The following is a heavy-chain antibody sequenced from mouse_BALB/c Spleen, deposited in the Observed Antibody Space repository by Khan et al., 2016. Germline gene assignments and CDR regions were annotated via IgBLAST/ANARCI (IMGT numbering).Heavy chain of an antibody. D-gene: IGHD2-4*01. CDR3: ARYYDYDGDWYFDV. CDR1: GYTFTNYG. CDR2: MNTYTGEP. Sequence: QIQLVQSGPELKKPGETVKISCKASGYTFTNYGMNWVKQAPGKGLKWMGWMNTYTGEPTYADDFKGRFAFSLKTSARTAYLQINNLKNEDTATYFCARYYDYDGDWYFDVWGAGTTVTVSS. J-gene: IGHJ1*01. V-gene: IGHV9-3-1*01.